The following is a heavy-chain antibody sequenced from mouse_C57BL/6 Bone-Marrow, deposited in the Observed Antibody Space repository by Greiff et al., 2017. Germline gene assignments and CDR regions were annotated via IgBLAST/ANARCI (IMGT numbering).Heavy chain of an antibody. CDR1: GFTFSSYA. CDR2: ISDGGSYT. V-gene: IGHV5-4*03. CDR3: ARKEADCDGVGIAY. D-gene: IGHD2-3*01. J-gene: IGHJ3*01. Sequence: EVKLMESGGGLVKPGGSLKLSCAASGFTFSSYAMSWVRQTPEKRLEWVATISDGGSYTYYPDNVKGRFTISRDNAKNNLYLPRSRLKSEDTAMYYCARKEADCDGVGIAYWGQGTLVTVSA.